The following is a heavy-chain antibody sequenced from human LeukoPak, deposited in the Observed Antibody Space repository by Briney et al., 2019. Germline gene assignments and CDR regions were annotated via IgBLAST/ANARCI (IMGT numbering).Heavy chain of an antibody. CDR1: GYTLTELS. CDR2: ISAYNGNT. J-gene: IGHJ6*03. Sequence: ASVKVSCKVSGYTLTELSMHWVRQAPGQGLEWMGWISAYNGNTNYAQKLQGRVTMTTDTSTSTAYMELRSLRSDDTAVYYCARVAAEVVGVPGAIGFGWLRRDYYYMDVWGKGTTVTVSS. CDR3: ARVAAEVVGVPGAIGFGWLRRDYYYMDV. V-gene: IGHV1-18*01. D-gene: IGHD2-2*02.